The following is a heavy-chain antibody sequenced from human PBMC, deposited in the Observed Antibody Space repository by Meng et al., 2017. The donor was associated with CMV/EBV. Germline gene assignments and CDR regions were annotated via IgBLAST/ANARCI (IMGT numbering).Heavy chain of an antibody. D-gene: IGHD2-2*02. CDR1: GFTFSSYE. J-gene: IGHJ6*02. CDR3: ARGDRIVVVPAAIQKVTYYYYYGMDV. V-gene: IGHV3-48*03. CDR2: ISSSGSTI. Sequence: GGSLRLSCAASGFTFSSYEMNWVRQAPGKGLEWVSYISSSGSTIYYADSVKDRFTISRDNAKNSLYLQMNSLRAEDTAVYYCARGDRIVVVPAAIQKVTYYYYYGMDVWGQGTTVTVSS.